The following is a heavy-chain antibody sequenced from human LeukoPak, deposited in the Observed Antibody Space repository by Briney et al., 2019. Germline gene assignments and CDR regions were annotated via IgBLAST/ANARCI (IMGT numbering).Heavy chain of an antibody. D-gene: IGHD6-19*01. Sequence: SETLSLTCTVSGGSISSYYWSWIRQPPGKGLEWIGYIYYSGSTNYNPSLKSRVTISVDTSKNQFSLKLSSVIAADTAVYYCARVRSSGWYDYWGQGTLVTVSS. CDR2: IYYSGST. J-gene: IGHJ4*02. CDR3: ARVRSSGWYDY. CDR1: GGSISSYY. V-gene: IGHV4-59*01.